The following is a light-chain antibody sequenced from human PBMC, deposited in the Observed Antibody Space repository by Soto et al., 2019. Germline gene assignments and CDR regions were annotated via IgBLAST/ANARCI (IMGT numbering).Light chain of an antibody. Sequence: QTALTQPRAGSAAPGQKVTIYCSGSSSNIGNNYVSWYQQLPGTAPKLLIYENNKRPSGIPDRFSGSKSGTSATLGITGLQTGDEADYYCGTWDSSLSAYVFGTGTKVTVL. J-gene: IGLJ1*01. CDR3: GTWDSSLSAYV. V-gene: IGLV1-51*02. CDR1: SSNIGNNY. CDR2: ENN.